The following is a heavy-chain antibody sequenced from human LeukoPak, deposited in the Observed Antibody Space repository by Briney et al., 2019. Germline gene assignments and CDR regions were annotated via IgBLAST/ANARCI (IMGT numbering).Heavy chain of an antibody. CDR2: MNPNSGNT. Sequence: ASVKVSCKASGYTFTSYDINWVRQATGQGLEWMGWMNPNSGNTGYAQKFQGRVTMTRNTSICTAYMELSSLRSEDTAVYYCARSPPLGYCSGGSCYDEYNWFDPWGQGTLVTVSS. J-gene: IGHJ5*02. D-gene: IGHD2-15*01. V-gene: IGHV1-8*01. CDR3: ARSPPLGYCSGGSCYDEYNWFDP. CDR1: GYTFTSYD.